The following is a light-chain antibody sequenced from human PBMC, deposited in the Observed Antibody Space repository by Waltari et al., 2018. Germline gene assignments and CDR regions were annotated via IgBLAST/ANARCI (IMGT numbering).Light chain of an antibody. CDR2: NIN. J-gene: IGLJ3*02. V-gene: IGLV1-47*01. CDR1: SSVIGSTY. Sequence: QSVLTQPPSASGTPGQRVTISCSGSSSVIGSTYVNWFQQLPGMAPQLLIYNINKRPSGVPVRFSGAKSGTSASLAISWLRTEDEADYCAAWDDTLSGPGVFGGGANLAVL. CDR3: AAWDDTLSGPGV.